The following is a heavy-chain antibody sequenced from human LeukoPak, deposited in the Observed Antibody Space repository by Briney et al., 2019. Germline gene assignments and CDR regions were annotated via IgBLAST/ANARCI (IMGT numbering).Heavy chain of an antibody. Sequence: GASVKVSCKASGYTFTSYGISWVRQAPGQGLEWMGRIIPILGIANYAQKFQGRVTITADKSTSTAYMELSSLRSEDTAVYYCARVGDCSSTSCHQWGQGTLVTVSS. CDR3: ARVGDCSSTSCHQ. V-gene: IGHV1-69*04. CDR1: GYTFTSYG. CDR2: IIPILGIA. J-gene: IGHJ4*02. D-gene: IGHD2-2*01.